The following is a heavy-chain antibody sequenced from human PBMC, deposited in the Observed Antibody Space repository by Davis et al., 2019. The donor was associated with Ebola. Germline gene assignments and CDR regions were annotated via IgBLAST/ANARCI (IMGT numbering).Heavy chain of an antibody. CDR2: SHYSGST. CDR3: ARLVALYDNSGYAYLDY. CDR1: GVSITSYY. Sequence: SETLSLTCTVSGVSITSYYWSWVRQPPGKGLEWIGYSHYSGSTNYNPSLKSQVTISTDTSRSQFSLTLSSVTAADAAVYYCARLVALYDNSGYAYLDYWGQGTLVTVSS. V-gene: IGHV4-59*01. J-gene: IGHJ4*02. D-gene: IGHD3-22*01.